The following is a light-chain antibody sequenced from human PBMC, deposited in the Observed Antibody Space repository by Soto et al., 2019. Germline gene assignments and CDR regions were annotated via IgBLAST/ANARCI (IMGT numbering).Light chain of an antibody. J-gene: IGKJ5*01. CDR2: ATS. CDR1: QGISSW. CDR3: QQTYSIPIT. Sequence: DIQMTQSPSSVSASVGDRVTITCRASQGISSWLAWYQQKPGRAPKLLIYATSSLQTGVPSRFSGSGSGTDFSLTISSLQPEDFAIYYCQQTYSIPITFGQGTRLEIK. V-gene: IGKV1-12*01.